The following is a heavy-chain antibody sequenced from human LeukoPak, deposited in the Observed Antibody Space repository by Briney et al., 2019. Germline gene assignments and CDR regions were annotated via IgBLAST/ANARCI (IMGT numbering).Heavy chain of an antibody. Sequence: GSSVKVSCKASGGTFSSYTISWVRQAPGQGLEWMGRIIPILGIANYAQKFQGRVTITADKSTSTAYMELSSLRSEDTAVYYCARDSLVAQYYYYGMDVWGKGTTVTVSS. CDR3: ARDSLVAQYYYYGMDV. V-gene: IGHV1-69*04. J-gene: IGHJ6*04. CDR2: IIPILGIA. CDR1: GGTFSSYT. D-gene: IGHD2-15*01.